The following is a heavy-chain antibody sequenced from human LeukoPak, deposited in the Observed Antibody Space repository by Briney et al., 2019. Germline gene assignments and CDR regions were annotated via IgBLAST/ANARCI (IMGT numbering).Heavy chain of an antibody. J-gene: IGHJ5*02. CDR1: GYTFTSYG. D-gene: IGHD6-13*01. Sequence: ASAKVSCKASGYTFTSYGISWVRQAPGQGLEWMGWISAYNGNTNYAQKLQGRVTMTTDTSTSTAYMELRSLRSDDTAVYYCARVGSIAAAGTDNWFDPWGQGTLVTVSS. V-gene: IGHV1-18*01. CDR3: ARVGSIAAAGTDNWFDP. CDR2: ISAYNGNT.